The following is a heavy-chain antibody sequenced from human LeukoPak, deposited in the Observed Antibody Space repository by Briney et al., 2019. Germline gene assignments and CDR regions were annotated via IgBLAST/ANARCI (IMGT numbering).Heavy chain of an antibody. CDR2: IYSGGST. J-gene: IGHJ1*01. D-gene: IGHD3-22*01. CDR1: EFSVGSNY. Sequence: PGGSLRLSCAASEFSVGSNYMSWVRQAPGKGLQWVSVIYSGGSTYYADSVKGRFTISRDNSKNTLYLQMNSLRAEDTAVYYCARQDRYRYYYDSSGHISHWGQGTLVTVSS. CDR3: ARQDRYRYYYDSSGHISH. V-gene: IGHV3-53*01.